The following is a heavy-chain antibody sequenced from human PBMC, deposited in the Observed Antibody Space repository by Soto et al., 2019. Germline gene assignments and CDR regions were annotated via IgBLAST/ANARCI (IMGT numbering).Heavy chain of an antibody. CDR2: ISGSGGST. D-gene: IGHD3-22*01. J-gene: IGHJ4*02. V-gene: IGHV3-23*01. CDR3: AKDQAYSSGYSDY. Sequence: EVQLLESGGGLVQPGGSLRLSCAASGFTFSSYAMSWVRQAPGKGLEWVSAISGSGGSTYYADSVKGRFTISRDNSKNTLYLQMNSLIAEDTAVYYCAKDQAYSSGYSDYWGQGTLVTVSS. CDR1: GFTFSSYA.